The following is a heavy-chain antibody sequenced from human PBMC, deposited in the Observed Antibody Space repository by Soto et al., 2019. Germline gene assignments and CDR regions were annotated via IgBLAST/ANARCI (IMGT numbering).Heavy chain of an antibody. D-gene: IGHD2-21*02. CDR1: GFIFSDYG. CDR2: INAPSTST. CDR3: TRDPEGDLDFDY. J-gene: IGHJ4*02. V-gene: IGHV3-48*02. Sequence: EVHLVESGGGLVQPGGSLRLSCAASGFIFSDYGLTWAPQAPGKGLEWVSHINAPSTSTLYADSVRGRFTISRDNAKNSVYLQMSSLSDEDTAVYYCTRDPEGDLDFDYWGQGTLVTVSS.